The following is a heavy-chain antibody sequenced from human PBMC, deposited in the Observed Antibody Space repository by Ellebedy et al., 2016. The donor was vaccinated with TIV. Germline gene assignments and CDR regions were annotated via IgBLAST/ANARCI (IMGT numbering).Heavy chain of an antibody. D-gene: IGHD1-26*01. CDR2: ISAYNGNT. J-gene: IGHJ6*02. CDR3: ARDGSGSYYYYYGMDV. Sequence: AASVKVSCKASGYTFTGYYMHWVRQAPGQGLEWMGWISAYNGNTNYAQKLQGRVTMTTDTSTSTAYMELRSLRSDDTAVYYCARDGSGSYYYYYGMDVWGQGTTVTVSS. V-gene: IGHV1-18*04. CDR1: GYTFTGYY.